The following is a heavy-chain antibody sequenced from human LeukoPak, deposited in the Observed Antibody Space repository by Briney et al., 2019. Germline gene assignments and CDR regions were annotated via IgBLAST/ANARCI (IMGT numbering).Heavy chain of an antibody. CDR3: AREGAPCTFDY. CDR2: INHSGST. CDR1: GGSFSGYY. V-gene: IGHV4-34*01. J-gene: IGHJ4*02. Sequence: SETLSLTCAVYGGSFSGYYWSWIRQPPGKGLEWIGEINHSGSTNYNPSLKSRVTISVDTSKNQFSLKLSSVTAADTAVYYCAREGAPCTFDYWGQGTLVTVSS. D-gene: IGHD3-16*01.